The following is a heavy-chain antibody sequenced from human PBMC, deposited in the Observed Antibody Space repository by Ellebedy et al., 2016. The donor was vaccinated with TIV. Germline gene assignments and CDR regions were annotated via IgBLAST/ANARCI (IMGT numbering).Heavy chain of an antibody. V-gene: IGHV3-48*02. Sequence: GGSLRLXCAASGFTFSSYSMNWVRQAPGKGLEWVSYISSSSSTIYYADSVKGRFTISRDNAKNSLYLQMNSLRDEDTAVYYCASVLGAESENYYYYGMDVWGQGTTVTVSS. CDR2: ISSSSSTI. J-gene: IGHJ6*02. D-gene: IGHD1-26*01. CDR1: GFTFSSYS. CDR3: ASVLGAESENYYYYGMDV.